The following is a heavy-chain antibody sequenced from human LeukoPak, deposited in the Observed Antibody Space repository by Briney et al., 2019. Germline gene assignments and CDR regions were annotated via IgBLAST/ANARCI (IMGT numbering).Heavy chain of an antibody. CDR2: ISNKGGGT. CDR3: ARVGPSGRYYEY. V-gene: IGHV1-2*02. CDR1: GYTFTVYY. Sequence: EASVKVSCKASGYTFTVYYMHSGPQAPRQRRGCMRWISNKGGGTNYAQKFKGRVTMTRDTSISTAYMELSRLRSDDTVVYYCARVGPSGRYYEYWGQGSLVTVSS. D-gene: IGHD1-26*01. J-gene: IGHJ4*02.